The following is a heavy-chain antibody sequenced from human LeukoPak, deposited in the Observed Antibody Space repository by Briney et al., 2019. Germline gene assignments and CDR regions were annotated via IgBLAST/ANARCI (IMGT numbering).Heavy chain of an antibody. J-gene: IGHJ4*02. CDR3: ASVYDSSGPLIDY. Sequence: PSETLSLTCTVSGGSISSYYWSWIRQPPGEGLEWIGYIYYSGSTNYNPSLKSRVTISVDRSKNQFSLKLSSVTAADTAVYYCASVYDSSGPLIDYWGQGTLVTVSS. D-gene: IGHD3-22*01. CDR1: GGSISSYY. CDR2: IYYSGST. V-gene: IGHV4-59*12.